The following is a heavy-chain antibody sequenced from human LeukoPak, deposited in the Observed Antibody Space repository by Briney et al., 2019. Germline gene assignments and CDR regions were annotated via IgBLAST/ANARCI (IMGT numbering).Heavy chain of an antibody. CDR2: IKPYGVSS. J-gene: IGHJ4*02. Sequence: ASVKVSCKASGYTLTSYYMHWVRQAPGQGREWMGIIKPYGVSSTYAEKLQGRVTMTRDTSASTVYMELSSLRSEYTAVYDCARGGVLRFLEHLDYWGQGTLVTVSS. V-gene: IGHV1-46*04. CDR1: GYTLTSYY. CDR3: ARGGVLRFLEHLDY. D-gene: IGHD3-3*01.